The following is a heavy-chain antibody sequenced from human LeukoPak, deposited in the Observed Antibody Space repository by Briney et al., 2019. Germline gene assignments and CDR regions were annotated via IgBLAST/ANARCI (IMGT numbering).Heavy chain of an antibody. Sequence: PSETLSLTSTVSGGSISSYYWSWIRQPPGKGLEWIGYIYYSGSTNYNPSLKSRVTISVDTSKNQFSLKLSSVTAADTAVYYCARHDPYYFDYWGQGTLVTVSS. CDR2: IYYSGST. CDR1: GGSISSYY. J-gene: IGHJ4*02. V-gene: IGHV4-59*08. CDR3: ARHDPYYFDY.